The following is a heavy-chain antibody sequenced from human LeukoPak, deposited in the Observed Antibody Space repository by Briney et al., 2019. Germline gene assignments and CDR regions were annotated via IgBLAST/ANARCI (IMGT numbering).Heavy chain of an antibody. D-gene: IGHD3-22*01. J-gene: IGHJ4*02. Sequence: SETLSLTCAVSGGSISSSNRWSWVRQPPGKGLEWIGEIYHGGSTNYNPSLKSRVTISVDKSKNQFSLKLSSVTAADTAVYYCASRTYYYDSSGYTFDYWGQGTLVTVSS. CDR2: IYHGGST. CDR3: ASRTYYYDSSGYTFDY. V-gene: IGHV4-4*02. CDR1: GGSISSSNR.